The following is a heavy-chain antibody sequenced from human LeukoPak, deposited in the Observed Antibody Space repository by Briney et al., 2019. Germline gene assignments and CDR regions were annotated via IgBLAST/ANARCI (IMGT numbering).Heavy chain of an antibody. J-gene: IGHJ4*02. Sequence: GGALRLSLAASGFTLSSHPMSRVRPAPGKGPGWVSSITGSGGSTYYADSVKGRFTISRDNSKNTLYLQMNSLRADDTAVHYCAKVVYYGSENVDYWGQGTLVTVSS. D-gene: IGHD3-10*01. CDR3: AKVVYYGSENVDY. CDR2: ITGSGGST. CDR1: GFTLSSHP. V-gene: IGHV3-23*01.